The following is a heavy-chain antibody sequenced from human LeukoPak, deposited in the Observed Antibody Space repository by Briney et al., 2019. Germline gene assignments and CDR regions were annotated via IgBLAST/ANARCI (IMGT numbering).Heavy chain of an antibody. CDR1: GGSFSGYY. CDR2: INHSGST. V-gene: IGHV4-34*01. J-gene: IGHJ5*02. CDR3: ARDHAAGWELPLNWFDP. Sequence: PSETLSLTCAVYGGSFSGYYWSWIRQPPGKGLEWIGEINHSGSTNYNPSLKSRVTISVDTSKNQFSLKLSSVTAADTAVYYCARDHAAGWELPLNWFDPWGQGTLVTVSS. D-gene: IGHD1-26*01.